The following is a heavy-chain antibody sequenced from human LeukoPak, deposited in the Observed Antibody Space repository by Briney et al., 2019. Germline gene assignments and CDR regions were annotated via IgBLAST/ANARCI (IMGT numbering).Heavy chain of an antibody. Sequence: GGSLRLSCAASGFTFSSYEMNWVRQAPGKGLEWVSYISGSGSTIYYADSVKGRFTISRDNAKNSLYLQMNSLGAEDTAVYYCARQSYSGSFYFDYWGQGTLVTVSS. D-gene: IGHD1-26*01. CDR3: ARQSYSGSFYFDY. V-gene: IGHV3-48*03. J-gene: IGHJ4*02. CDR1: GFTFSSYE. CDR2: ISGSGSTI.